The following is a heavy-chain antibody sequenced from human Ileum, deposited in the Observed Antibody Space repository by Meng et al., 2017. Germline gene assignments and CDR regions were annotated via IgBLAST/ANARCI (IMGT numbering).Heavy chain of an antibody. D-gene: IGHD6-19*01. J-gene: IGHJ4*02. CDR1: GYTLTSYY. Sequence: QVQLVRPGAEVKKPGASVKVACKASGYTLTSYYMHWVRQAPGQGLEWMGIINPSGGSTSYAQKFQGRVTMTRDTSTSTVYMELSSLRSEDTAVYYCARVGAVASFDYWGQGTLVTVSS. CDR3: ARVGAVASFDY. CDR2: INPSGGST. V-gene: IGHV1-46*01.